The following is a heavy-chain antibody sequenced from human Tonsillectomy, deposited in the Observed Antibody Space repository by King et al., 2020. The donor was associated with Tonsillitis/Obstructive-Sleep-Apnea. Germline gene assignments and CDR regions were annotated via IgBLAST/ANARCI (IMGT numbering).Heavy chain of an antibody. D-gene: IGHD6-13*01. Sequence: VQLQQWGAGLLKPSEPLSLTCAVYGGSFSGYYWSWIRQPPGKGLEWIGEINHSGSTNYNPSLKSRVTISVDTSKNQFSLKLSSVTAADTAVFYCAGVNARHQLVGGWFDPWGQGTLVTVSS. CDR2: INHSGST. J-gene: IGHJ5*02. CDR1: GGSFSGYY. V-gene: IGHV4-34*01. CDR3: AGVNARHQLVGGWFDP.